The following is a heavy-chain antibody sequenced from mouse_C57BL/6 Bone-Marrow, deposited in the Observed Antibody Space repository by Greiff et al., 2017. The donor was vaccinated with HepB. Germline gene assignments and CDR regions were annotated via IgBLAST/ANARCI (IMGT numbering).Heavy chain of an antibody. CDR3: ARSRGYDFGDY. V-gene: IGHV1-54*01. D-gene: IGHD2-2*01. Sequence: QVQLQQSGAELVRPGTSVKVSCKASGYAFTNYLIEWVKQRPGQGLEWIGVINPGSGGTNYNEKFKGKATLTADKSSRTAYMQLSSLTSEDSAVYFCARSRGYDFGDYWGQGTSVTVSS. J-gene: IGHJ4*01. CDR1: GYAFTNYL. CDR2: INPGSGGT.